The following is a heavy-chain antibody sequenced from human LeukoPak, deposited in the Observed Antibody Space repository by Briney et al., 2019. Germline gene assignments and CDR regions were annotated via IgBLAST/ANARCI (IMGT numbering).Heavy chain of an antibody. Sequence: ASVKVSCKASGGTFSSYAISWVRQAPGQGLEWMGGIIPIFGTANYAQKFQGRVTITADESTSRAYMELSSLRSEDTAVYYCARDRRYYYVSSTSPMAFGDAFDIWGQGTMVTVSS. CDR3: ARDRRYYYVSSTSPMAFGDAFDI. D-gene: IGHD3-22*01. V-gene: IGHV1-69*13. CDR2: IIPIFGTA. J-gene: IGHJ3*02. CDR1: GGTFSSYA.